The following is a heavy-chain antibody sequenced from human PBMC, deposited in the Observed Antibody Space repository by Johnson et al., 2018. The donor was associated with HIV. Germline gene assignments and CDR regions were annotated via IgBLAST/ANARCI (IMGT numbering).Heavy chain of an antibody. CDR2: IYSRDTT. CDR3: AKNFGKILAAGGLEVGDAFDI. D-gene: IGHD6-13*01. V-gene: IGHV3-66*01. J-gene: IGHJ3*02. CDR1: GFTFSSYW. Sequence: VQLVESGGGLVQPGGSLRVSCAASGFTFSSYWMTWVRQAPGKGLEWVSIIYSRDTTYYADSVKGRFSISRDSSKNTLYLQMNSLRDEDTSVYYCAKNFGKILAAGGLEVGDAFDIWGQGTMVTVSS.